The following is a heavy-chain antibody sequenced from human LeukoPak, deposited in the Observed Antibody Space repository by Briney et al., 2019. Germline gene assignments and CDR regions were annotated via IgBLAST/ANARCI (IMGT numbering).Heavy chain of an antibody. CDR1: GFSFSSYA. CDR3: AKGALGAAYWSFDV. J-gene: IGHJ2*01. D-gene: IGHD1-26*01. V-gene: IGHV3-23*01. CDR2: STGGST. Sequence: GGSLRLSCAASGFSFSSYALSWVRQAPGKGLEWVSASTGGSTYYPDSVKGRFTVSRDNSKNTLYLQLNSLRAEDTAVYYCAKGALGAAYWSFDVWGRGTLVSVSS.